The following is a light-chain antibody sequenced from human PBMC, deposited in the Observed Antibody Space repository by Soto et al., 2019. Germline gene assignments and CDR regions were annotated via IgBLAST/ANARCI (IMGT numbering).Light chain of an antibody. CDR3: QQYNNWPLF. Sequence: EIVMTQSPATLSVSPGERATLSCRASQSVSSNLAWYQQKPGQAPRLLIYGASTRATGIPARFSGSGSGTEFTLTISSLHSEDFAVYYCQQYNNWPLFFGPGTKVDIK. V-gene: IGKV3-15*01. CDR2: GAS. CDR1: QSVSSN. J-gene: IGKJ3*01.